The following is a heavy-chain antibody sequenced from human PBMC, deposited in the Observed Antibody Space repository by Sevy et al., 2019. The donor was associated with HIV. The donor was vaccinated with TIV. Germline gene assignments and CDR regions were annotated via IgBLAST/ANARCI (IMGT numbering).Heavy chain of an antibody. CDR1: EFTFSSYA. V-gene: IGHV3-30-3*01. D-gene: IGHD4-17*01. Sequence: GGSLRLSCAASEFTFSSYAMHWVRQAPGKGLEWVAVISYDGSNKYYADSVKGRFTISRDNSKNTLYLQMNSLRAEDTAVYYCARDAGNGDYGFYAFDIWGQGTMVTVSS. J-gene: IGHJ3*02. CDR3: ARDAGNGDYGFYAFDI. CDR2: ISYDGSNK.